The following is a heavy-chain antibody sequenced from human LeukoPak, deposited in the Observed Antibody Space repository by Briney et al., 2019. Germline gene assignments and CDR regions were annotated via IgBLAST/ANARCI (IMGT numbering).Heavy chain of an antibody. V-gene: IGHV3-21*01. CDR1: GFTFSDYA. CDR3: ARGPALYCTSSSCLDGVD. D-gene: IGHD2-2*01. Sequence: GGSLRLSCAASGFTFSDYAMNWVRQAPGKGLEWVSSISSGGSYIPYADSVKGRFTVSRDSAKDSLFLQMRSLRDEDTAVYYCARGPALYCTSSSCLDGVDWGQGTLVSVSS. J-gene: IGHJ4*02. CDR2: ISSGGSYI.